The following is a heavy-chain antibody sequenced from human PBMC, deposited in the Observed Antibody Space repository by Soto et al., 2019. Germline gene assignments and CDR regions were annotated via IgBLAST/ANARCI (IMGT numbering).Heavy chain of an antibody. D-gene: IGHD3-3*02. CDR2: IIPIFGTA. CDR3: ARGLLAGHSISIYYCYGMDV. V-gene: IGHV1-69*12. Sequence: QVQLVQSGAEVKKPGSSVKVSCKASGGTFSSYAISWVRQAPGQGLEWMGGIIPIFGTANYAQKFQGRVTITADESTSTAYMELSSLRSEDTAVYYCARGLLAGHSISIYYCYGMDVWGQGNSVTVSS. CDR1: GGTFSSYA. J-gene: IGHJ6*02.